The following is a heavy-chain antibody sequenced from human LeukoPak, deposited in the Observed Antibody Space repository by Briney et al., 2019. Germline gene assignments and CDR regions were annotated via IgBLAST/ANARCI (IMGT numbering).Heavy chain of an antibody. CDR2: IFSGGST. Sequence: GGSLRLSCVPSRRTVSENYMSWVRRAPGKGLEWASVIFSGGSTYYADSVKGRFTISRDNSKNTLYLQMNSLRAEDTALYYCARGDYYYGSGSHYWGQGTLVTVSS. D-gene: IGHD3-10*01. CDR1: RRTVSENY. CDR3: ARGDYYYGSGSHY. V-gene: IGHV3-66*01. J-gene: IGHJ4*02.